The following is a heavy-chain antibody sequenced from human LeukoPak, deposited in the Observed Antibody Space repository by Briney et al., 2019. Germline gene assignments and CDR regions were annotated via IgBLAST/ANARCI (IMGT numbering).Heavy chain of an antibody. Sequence: VASVKVSCKASGGTFSSYAISWVRQAPGQGLEWMGRIIPIFGTANYAQKFQGRVTITTDESTSTAYMELSSLRSEDTAVYYCASSHSSSWYSGLDYWGQGTLVTVSS. D-gene: IGHD6-13*01. CDR2: IIPIFGTA. CDR1: GGTFSSYA. CDR3: ASSHSSSWYSGLDY. J-gene: IGHJ4*02. V-gene: IGHV1-69*05.